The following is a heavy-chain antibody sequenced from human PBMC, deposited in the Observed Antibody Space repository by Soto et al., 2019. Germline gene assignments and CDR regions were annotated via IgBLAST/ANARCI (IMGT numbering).Heavy chain of an antibody. J-gene: IGHJ3*02. V-gene: IGHV1-69*12. D-gene: IGHD5-12*01. CDR1: GGTFSSYA. CDR2: IIPIFGTA. CDR3: ARDPPEFISSGYGSGAFDI. Sequence: QVQLVQSGAEVKKPGSSVKVSCKASGGTFSSYAISWVRQAPGQGLEWMGGIIPIFGTANYAQKLQGRVTITADESTSTAYMELSSLRSEDTAVYYCARDPPEFISSGYGSGAFDIWGQGTMVTVSS.